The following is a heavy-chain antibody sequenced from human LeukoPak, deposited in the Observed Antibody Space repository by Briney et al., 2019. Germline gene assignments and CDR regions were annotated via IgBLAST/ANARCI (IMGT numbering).Heavy chain of an antibody. CDR3: ARNRSVTATPGFDH. Sequence: SETLSLTCAVSGYSIRSGDYWGWIRQSPGKGLEWIGSIYHSGSTHYNPSLKSRVTISVDTSKNQFSLMLSSVTAADTAIYYCARNRSVTATPGFDHWGQGTLVTVSS. J-gene: IGHJ4*02. CDR2: IYHSGST. V-gene: IGHV4-38-2*01. D-gene: IGHD2-21*02. CDR1: GYSIRSGDY.